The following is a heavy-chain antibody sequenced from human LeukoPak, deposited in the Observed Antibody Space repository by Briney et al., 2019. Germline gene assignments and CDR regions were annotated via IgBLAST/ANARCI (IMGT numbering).Heavy chain of an antibody. D-gene: IGHD4-17*01. CDR2: ISAYNGNT. Sequence: GSSVKVSCKASGGTFSSYAISWVRQAPGQGLEWMGWISAYNGNTNYAQKLQGRATMTTDTSTSTAYMELRSLRSDDTAVYYCARVGGTVTQNFDYWGQGTLVTVSS. CDR3: ARVGGTVTQNFDY. J-gene: IGHJ4*02. V-gene: IGHV1-18*01. CDR1: GGTFSSYA.